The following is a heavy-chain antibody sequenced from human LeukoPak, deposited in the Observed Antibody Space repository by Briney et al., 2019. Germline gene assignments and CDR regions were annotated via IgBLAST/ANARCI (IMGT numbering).Heavy chain of an antibody. J-gene: IGHJ4*02. CDR2: INHSGST. V-gene: IGHV4-34*01. CDR1: GGSFSGYY. D-gene: IGHD3-3*01. Sequence: SSETLSLTCAVYGGSFSGYYWSWIRQPPGKGLEWLGEINHSGSTNYNPSLKSRVTISVDTSKNQFSLKLSSVTAADTAVYYCARAGGYYDFWSGYYTGAYFDYWGQGTLVTVSS. CDR3: ARAGGYYDFWSGYYTGAYFDY.